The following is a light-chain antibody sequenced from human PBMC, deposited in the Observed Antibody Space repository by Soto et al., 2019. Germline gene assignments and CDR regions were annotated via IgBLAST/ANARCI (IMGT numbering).Light chain of an antibody. CDR1: QSISSW. CDR3: QQYNSVSLLT. V-gene: IGKV1-5*01. CDR2: DAS. J-gene: IGKJ4*01. Sequence: DLQMTQSPSTLSASVGDRVTITCRASQSISSWLAWYQQKPGKAPKLLIYDASSLESGVPSRFSGSGSGTEFTLTISSLQPDDFATYYCQQYNSVSLLTFGGGTKVDIK.